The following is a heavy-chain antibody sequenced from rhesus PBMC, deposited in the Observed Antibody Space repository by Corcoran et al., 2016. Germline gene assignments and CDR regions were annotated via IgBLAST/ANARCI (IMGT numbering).Heavy chain of an antibody. CDR2: IYGSSWNT. D-gene: IGHD6-13*01. V-gene: IGHV4S7*01. CDR3: ARGGSWSFDS. J-gene: IGHJ4*01. Sequence: QVQLQESGPGLVKPSETLSLTCAVSGGSISDDYYWSWIRQPPGKGLELIGYIYGSSWNTYYNTSLKSRVTISKDTSKNQFSLKLSSVTAADTAVYYCARGGSWSFDSWGQGVLVTVSS. CDR1: GGSISDDYY.